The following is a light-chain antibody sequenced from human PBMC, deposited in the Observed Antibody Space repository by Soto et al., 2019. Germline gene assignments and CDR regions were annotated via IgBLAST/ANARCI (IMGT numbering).Light chain of an antibody. CDR1: QSISSY. V-gene: IGKV1-39*01. CDR3: QQSYSRPRT. J-gene: IGKJ1*01. Sequence: DIQMTQSPSSLSASVGDRVTITCRASQSISSYLNWYQQKPGKAPNLLIYTASSLESGGTSRFSGSGSVTDFTLTITRMQPEEIATYFCQQSYSRPRTFGQGTKVEIK. CDR2: TAS.